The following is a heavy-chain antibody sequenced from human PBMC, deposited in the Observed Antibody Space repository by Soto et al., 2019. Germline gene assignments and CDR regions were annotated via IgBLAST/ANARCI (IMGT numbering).Heavy chain of an antibody. CDR1: GDSISESY. V-gene: IGHV4-59*01. CDR3: ARLLHGCPPHNYFDP. CDR2: VYYMGST. D-gene: IGHD2-15*01. J-gene: IGHJ5*02. Sequence: QVLLQESGPGLVKPSETLSLICSVSGDSISESYWSWIRQSPGQGPEWIGYVYYMGSTGYNPSLKSRVTISLDTSRNQISLKLISVTAADTAIYYCARLLHGCPPHNYFDPWGQGTLVSVSS.